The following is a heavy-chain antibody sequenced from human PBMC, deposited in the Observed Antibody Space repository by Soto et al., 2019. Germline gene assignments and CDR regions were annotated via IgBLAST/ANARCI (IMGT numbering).Heavy chain of an antibody. CDR2: IYYSGST. Sequence: PSETLSLTCTVSGDSIRSGNHYWSWIRQPPGKGLEWIGYIYYSGSTYYNPSLKSRVTISVDTSKNQFSLKLSSVTAADTDVYYCARVGYYDSGAWGQGTLVTVSS. V-gene: IGHV4-30-4*01. J-gene: IGHJ5*02. CDR1: GDSIRSGNHY. CDR3: ARVGYYDSGA. D-gene: IGHD3-22*01.